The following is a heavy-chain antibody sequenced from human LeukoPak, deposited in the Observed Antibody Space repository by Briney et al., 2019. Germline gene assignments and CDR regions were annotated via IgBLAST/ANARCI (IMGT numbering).Heavy chain of an antibody. D-gene: IGHD5-18*01. Sequence: SENPFPTRTVSGAPLSSFFGGWVRQPPRKGLEWVWFISYSGNTNYNPSLKSRVTMSVDTSRNQFSLKLSSVTAADTAVYYCAGTRRGYSSGYLHFQQWGQGTLVTVSS. CDR3: AGTRRGYSSGYLHFQQ. CDR2: ISYSGNT. J-gene: IGHJ1*01. CDR1: GAPLSSFF. V-gene: IGHV4-59*08.